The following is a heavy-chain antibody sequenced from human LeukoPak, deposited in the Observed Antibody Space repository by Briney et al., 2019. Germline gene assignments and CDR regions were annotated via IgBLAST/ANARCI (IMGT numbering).Heavy chain of an antibody. CDR2: ISAYNGNT. Sequence: ASVKVSCKASGYTFTSYGISWVRQAPGQGLEWMGWISAYNGNTNYAQKLQGRVTMTTDTSTSTAYMELRSLRSEDTAVYYCARGGGGELLSTDFDYWGQGTLVTVSS. CDR3: ARGGGGELLSTDFDY. D-gene: IGHD3-10*01. V-gene: IGHV1-18*01. J-gene: IGHJ4*02. CDR1: GYTFTSYG.